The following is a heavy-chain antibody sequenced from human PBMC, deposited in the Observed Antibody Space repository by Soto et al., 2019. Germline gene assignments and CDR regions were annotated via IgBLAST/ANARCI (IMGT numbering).Heavy chain of an antibody. V-gene: IGHV4-34*01. Sequence: QVQLQQWGAGLLKPSETLSLTCAVYGGSFSGYYWSWIRQPPGKGLEWIGAINHSGSTNYNPSLKSRVTISVDTSKNQFSLKLSSVTAADTAVYYCARGLGSSSPHKYDYWGQGTLVTVSS. CDR2: INHSGST. CDR1: GGSFSGYY. D-gene: IGHD6-13*01. CDR3: ARGLGSSSPHKYDY. J-gene: IGHJ4*02.